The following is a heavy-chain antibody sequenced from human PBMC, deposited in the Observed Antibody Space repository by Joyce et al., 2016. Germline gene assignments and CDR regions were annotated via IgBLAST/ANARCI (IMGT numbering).Heavy chain of an antibody. Sequence: EVQLVEAGGDLVQPGGSVTLSCAASGFTFSSYWMHWVRQVPGKGLVWVSNINNNGRITDYASSVKGRFTISRDNAKNTLYLQMESLRADDTAIYYCARMTSPPVWRFDYWGRGTLVTVSS. CDR2: INNNGRIT. CDR1: GFTFSSYW. D-gene: IGHD2-21*01. CDR3: ARMTSPPVWRFDY. J-gene: IGHJ4*02. V-gene: IGHV3-74*01.